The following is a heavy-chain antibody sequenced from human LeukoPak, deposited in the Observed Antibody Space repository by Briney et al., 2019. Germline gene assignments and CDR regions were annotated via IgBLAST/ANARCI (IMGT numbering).Heavy chain of an antibody. CDR1: GFSLSTSGVG. CDR3: AHRQQDLTRFDP. J-gene: IGHJ5*02. D-gene: IGHD1-1*01. V-gene: IGHV2-5*01. Sequence: SGPTLVKPTQTLTLTCTFSGFSLSTSGVGVGWIRQPPGKALEWLALIYWNDDKRYSPSLKSRLTITKDTSKNQVVLTMTNMDPVDTATYYCAHRQQDLTRFDPWGQGTLVTVSS. CDR2: IYWNDDK.